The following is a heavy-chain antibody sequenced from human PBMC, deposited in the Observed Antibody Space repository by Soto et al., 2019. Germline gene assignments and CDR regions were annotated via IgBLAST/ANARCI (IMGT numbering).Heavy chain of an antibody. CDR1: GFPFGGYW. CDR3: ARVNRYSSSYYFDY. V-gene: IGHV3-7*05. Sequence: GGSLRLSCAASGFPFGGYWVSWVRQAPGKGLEWVANIKQDGSEKYYVDSVKGRFTISRDNAKNSLYLQMNSLRAEDTAVYYCARVNRYSSSYYFDYWGQGTLVTVSS. D-gene: IGHD6-6*01. CDR2: IKQDGSEK. J-gene: IGHJ4*02.